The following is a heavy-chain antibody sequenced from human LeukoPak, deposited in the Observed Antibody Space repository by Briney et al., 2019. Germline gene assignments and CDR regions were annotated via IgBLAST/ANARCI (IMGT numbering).Heavy chain of an antibody. D-gene: IGHD3-10*01. Sequence: GGSLRLSCAASVFAFSSYSMNWVREAPGTGLEWVSSISSSSSYIYYADSVKGRFTISRDNAKNSLYLQMNSLRAEDTAVYYCASFPPYMVRTDAFDIWGQGTMVTVSS. CDR3: ASFPPYMVRTDAFDI. V-gene: IGHV3-21*01. J-gene: IGHJ3*02. CDR1: VFAFSSYS. CDR2: ISSSSSYI.